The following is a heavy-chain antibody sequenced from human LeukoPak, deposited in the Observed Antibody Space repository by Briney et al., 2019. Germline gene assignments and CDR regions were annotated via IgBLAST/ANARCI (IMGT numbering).Heavy chain of an antibody. Sequence: GGSLRLSCAASGFTFSSYRMHWVRQAPGKGLEWLAIISYDGSEKYYADSVKGRFTISRDNSKNTLYMEMNSLRPEDTAVYYRARIAVTGTGGPFDYWGQGTLVTVSS. CDR2: ISYDGSEK. J-gene: IGHJ4*02. CDR1: GFTFSSYR. D-gene: IGHD6-19*01. V-gene: IGHV3-30-3*01. CDR3: ARIAVTGTGGPFDY.